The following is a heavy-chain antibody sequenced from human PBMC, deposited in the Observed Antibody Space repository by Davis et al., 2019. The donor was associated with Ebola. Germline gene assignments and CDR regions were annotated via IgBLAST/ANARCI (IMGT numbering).Heavy chain of an antibody. Sequence: GGSLRLPCAASGFTFSSYGMHWVRQAPGKGLEWVAVISYDGSNKYYADSVKGRFTISRDNSKNTLYLQMNSLRAEDTAVYYCAKVQAGYWGQGTLVTVSS. J-gene: IGHJ4*02. CDR1: GFTFSSYG. V-gene: IGHV3-30*18. CDR3: AKVQAGY. D-gene: IGHD6-13*01. CDR2: ISYDGSNK.